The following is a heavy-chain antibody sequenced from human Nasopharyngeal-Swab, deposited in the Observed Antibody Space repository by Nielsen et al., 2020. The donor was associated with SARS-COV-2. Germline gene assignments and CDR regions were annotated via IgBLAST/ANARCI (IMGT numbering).Heavy chain of an antibody. Sequence: GESLKISCAASGFTFSSYWMSWVRQAPGKGLEWVANIKQDGSEKYYVDSVKGRFTISRDNAKNSLYLQMNSLRAEDTDVYYCARDPGFGYYYDSSGYYDYWGQGTLVTVSS. D-gene: IGHD3-22*01. CDR3: ARDPGFGYYYDSSGYYDY. CDR2: IKQDGSEK. CDR1: GFTFSSYW. V-gene: IGHV3-7*01. J-gene: IGHJ4*02.